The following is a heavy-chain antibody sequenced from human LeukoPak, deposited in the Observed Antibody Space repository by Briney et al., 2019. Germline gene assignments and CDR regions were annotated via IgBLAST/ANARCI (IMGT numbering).Heavy chain of an antibody. CDR2: VSSSSSYI. CDR1: GFTFSSYS. CDR3: ARAILTPGGATVTRYFDY. Sequence: GGSLRLSCAASGFTFSSYSMNWVRQAPGKGLEWVSSVSSSSSYIYYADSVKGRFTISRDNAKNSLYLQMNSLRAEDTAVYYCARAILTPGGATVTRYFDYWGQGTLVTVSS. J-gene: IGHJ4*02. V-gene: IGHV3-21*01. D-gene: IGHD4-17*01.